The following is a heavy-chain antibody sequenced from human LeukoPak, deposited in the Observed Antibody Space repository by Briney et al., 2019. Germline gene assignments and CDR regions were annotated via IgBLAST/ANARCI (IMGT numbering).Heavy chain of an antibody. CDR2: ISAYNGNT. Sequence: ATVKVSCKASGYTFTSYGISWVRQAPGQGLEWMGWISAYNGNTNYAQKLQGRVTMTTDTSTGTAYMELRSLRSDDTAVYYCARVEPYYYDSSGYSPEYWGQGTLVTVSS. J-gene: IGHJ4*02. D-gene: IGHD3-22*01. V-gene: IGHV1-18*01. CDR1: GYTFTSYG. CDR3: ARVEPYYYDSSGYSPEY.